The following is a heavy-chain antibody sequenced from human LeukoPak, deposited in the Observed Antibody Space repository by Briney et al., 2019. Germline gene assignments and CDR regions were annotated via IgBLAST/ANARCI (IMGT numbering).Heavy chain of an antibody. Sequence: RASVKVSCKASGYTFASYYMHWVRQAPGQGLEWMGIINPSGGSTSYAQKFQGRVTMTRDMSTSTVYMELSSLRSEDTAVYYCARGTMVRGGLTPVDYWGQGTLVTVSS. CDR1: GYTFASYY. CDR2: INPSGGST. D-gene: IGHD3-10*01. V-gene: IGHV1-46*01. J-gene: IGHJ4*02. CDR3: ARGTMVRGGLTPVDY.